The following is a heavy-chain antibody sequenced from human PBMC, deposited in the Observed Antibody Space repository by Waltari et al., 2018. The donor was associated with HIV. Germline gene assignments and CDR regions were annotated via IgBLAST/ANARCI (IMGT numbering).Heavy chain of an antibody. CDR2: IYYSGST. D-gene: IGHD3-22*01. J-gene: IGHJ4*02. CDR1: GGSVTSYY. Sequence: QVLLQESGPGLGKPSETLSLTCTVSGGSVTSYYWSWYRQPPGTGLEWIGYIYYSGSTNYNPSLKSRATISVDTSKNQVSLKLSSVTAADTAVYYCASRGMHYYDSSGYYSWGQGTLVTVSS. V-gene: IGHV4-59*02. CDR3: ASRGMHYYDSSGYYS.